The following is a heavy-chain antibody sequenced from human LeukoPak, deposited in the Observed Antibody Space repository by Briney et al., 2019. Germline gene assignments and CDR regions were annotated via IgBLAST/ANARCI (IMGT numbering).Heavy chain of an antibody. V-gene: IGHV1-18*01. D-gene: IGHD6-13*01. CDR3: ARQVWQQLVRDYYGMDV. Sequence: ASVKVSCTASGYTFTSYGISWVRQAPGQGLEWMGWISAYNGNTNYAQKLQGRVTMTTDTSTSTAYMELRSLRSDDTAVYYCARQVWQQLVRDYYGMDVWGQGTTVTVSS. CDR1: GYTFTSYG. J-gene: IGHJ6*02. CDR2: ISAYNGNT.